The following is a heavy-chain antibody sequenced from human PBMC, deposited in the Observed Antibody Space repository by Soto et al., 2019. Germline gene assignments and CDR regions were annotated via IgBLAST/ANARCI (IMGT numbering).Heavy chain of an antibody. D-gene: IGHD2-15*01. CDR3: AKGVVAKGYCSGAGCFGYGMDV. V-gene: IGHV1-24*01. CDR2: FDPEDGET. CDR1: GYTLTELS. J-gene: IGHJ6*02. Sequence: ASVKVSCKVSGYTLTELSMHWVRQAPGKGLEWMGGFDPEDGETIYAQKFQGRVTMTEDTSTDTAYMELSSLRSEDTAVYYCAKGVVAKGYCSGAGCFGYGMDVWGQGTTVTVSS.